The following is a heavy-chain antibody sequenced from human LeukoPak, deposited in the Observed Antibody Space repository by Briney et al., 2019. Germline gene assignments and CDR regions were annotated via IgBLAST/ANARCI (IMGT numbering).Heavy chain of an antibody. Sequence: SVKVSCKAFGGTFSSYAISWVRQAPGQGLEWMGGIIPIFGTANYAQKFQGRVTITADESTSTAYMELSSLRSEDTAVYYCASRGSWSGSKSYYYYYMDVWGKGTTVTVSS. CDR2: IIPIFGTA. CDR1: GGTFSSYA. CDR3: ASRGSWSGSKSYYYYYMDV. D-gene: IGHD3-3*01. J-gene: IGHJ6*03. V-gene: IGHV1-69*13.